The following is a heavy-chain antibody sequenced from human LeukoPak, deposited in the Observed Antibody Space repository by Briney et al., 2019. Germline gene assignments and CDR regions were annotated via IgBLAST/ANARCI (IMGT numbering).Heavy chain of an antibody. Sequence: ASVKVSCKASGYTFTGYYMHWVRQAPEQGLEWMGWINPNSGGTNYAQKFQGRVTMTRDTSISTAYMELSRLSSDDTAVYYCAREGLLSGSYNFDYWGQGTLVTVSS. CDR1: GYTFTGYY. V-gene: IGHV1-2*02. CDR2: INPNSGGT. J-gene: IGHJ4*02. D-gene: IGHD1-26*01. CDR3: AREGLLSGSYNFDY.